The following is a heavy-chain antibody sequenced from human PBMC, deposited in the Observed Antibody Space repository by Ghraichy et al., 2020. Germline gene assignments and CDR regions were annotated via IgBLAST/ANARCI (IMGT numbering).Heavy chain of an antibody. Sequence: SVKVSCKASGGTFSSYAISWVRQAPGQGLEWMGGIIPIFGTANYAQKFQGRVTITADESTSTAYMELSSLRSEDTAVYYCARGGIAVAGGSDAFDIWGQGTMVTVSS. CDR1: GGTFSSYA. J-gene: IGHJ3*02. V-gene: IGHV1-69*13. D-gene: IGHD6-19*01. CDR3: ARGGIAVAGGSDAFDI. CDR2: IIPIFGTA.